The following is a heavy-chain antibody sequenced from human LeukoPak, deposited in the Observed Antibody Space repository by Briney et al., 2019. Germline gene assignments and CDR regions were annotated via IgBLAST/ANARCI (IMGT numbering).Heavy chain of an antibody. J-gene: IGHJ6*02. CDR2: INPSGGST. Sequence: ASVKVSCKASGYTFTSYYMHWVRQAPGQGLEWMGIINPSGGSTSYAQKFQGRVTMTRDTSTSTVYMELSSLRSEDTAVYYCARDKLIGAAGTYYYYGMDVWGQGTTVTVSS. CDR3: ARDKLIGAAGTYYYYGMDV. CDR1: GYTFTSYY. V-gene: IGHV1-46*01. D-gene: IGHD6-13*01.